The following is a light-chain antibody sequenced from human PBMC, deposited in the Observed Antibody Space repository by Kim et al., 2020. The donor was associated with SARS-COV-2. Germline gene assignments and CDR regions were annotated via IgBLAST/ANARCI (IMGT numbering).Light chain of an antibody. J-gene: IGLJ3*02. V-gene: IGLV4-69*01. CDR2: LNSDGGH. CDR3: HSWGTGIWV. CDR1: NVHSSNP. Sequence: SVKLTSTQRNVHSSNPNAWHQGHPEKGPRDMMKLNSDGGHNKGDGIPVRFSGSSSGAGRYLTISSLQSDDEADYYCHSWGTGIWVFGGGTQLTVL.